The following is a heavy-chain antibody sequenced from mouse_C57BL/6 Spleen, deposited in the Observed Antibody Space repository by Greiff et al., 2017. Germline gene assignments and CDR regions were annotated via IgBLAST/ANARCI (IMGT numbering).Heavy chain of an antibody. V-gene: IGHV5-17*01. CDR1: GFTFSDYG. CDR2: ISSGSSTI. D-gene: IGHD2-12*01. J-gene: IGHJ2*01. CDR3: ARSNSPYYFDY. Sequence: DVKLVESGGGLVKPGGSLKLSCAASGFTFSDYGMHWVRQAPEKGLEWVAYISSGSSTIYYADTVKGRFTISRDKAKNTLFLQMTSLGSEDSAMYYCARSNSPYYFDYWGQGTTLTVSS.